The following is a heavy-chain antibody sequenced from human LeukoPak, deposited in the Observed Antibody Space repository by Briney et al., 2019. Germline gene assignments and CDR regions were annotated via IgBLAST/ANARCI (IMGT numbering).Heavy chain of an antibody. V-gene: IGHV1-18*01. CDR1: GYTFTSYG. J-gene: IGHJ5*02. D-gene: IGHD5-24*01. CDR3: ARDNSVRDEAWWFNP. CDR2: ISAYNGNT. Sequence: ASVKVSCKASGYTFTSYGISWVRQAPGQGLEWMGWISAYNGNTNYAQKLQGRVTMTTDTSTSTVYMELSSLIPEDTAVYYCARDNSVRDEAWWFNPWGQGTLVTVSS.